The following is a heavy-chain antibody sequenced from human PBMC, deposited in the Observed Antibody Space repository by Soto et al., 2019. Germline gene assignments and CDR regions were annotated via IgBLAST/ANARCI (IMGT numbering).Heavy chain of an antibody. J-gene: IGHJ6*04. CDR1: GGTFSSYT. V-gene: IGHV1-69*02. CDR3: ARFRGSYGMDV. Sequence: QVQLVQSGAEVKKPGSSVKVSCKASGGTFSSYTISWVRQAPGQGLEWMGRIIRILGISNYAQKFQGRVTITADKSTSTAYMELSSLRSEDTAVYYCARFRGSYGMDVWGKGTTVTVSS. CDR2: IIRILGIS. D-gene: IGHD3-10*01.